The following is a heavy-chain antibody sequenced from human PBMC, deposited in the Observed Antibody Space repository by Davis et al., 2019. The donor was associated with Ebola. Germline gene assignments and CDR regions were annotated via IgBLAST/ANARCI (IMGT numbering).Heavy chain of an antibody. V-gene: IGHV4-4*07. CDR2: IYISGST. CDR1: GGSMINYY. CDR3: ARGSFYSHYMDV. Sequence: PSETLSLTCTISGGSMINYYWTWIRKPAGKELEWIGRIYISGSTNYNPPLKSRVTMSVDTSQDPFSLKLSSVTATDTAVYYCARGSFYSHYMDVWGKGTPVTVSS. J-gene: IGHJ6*03.